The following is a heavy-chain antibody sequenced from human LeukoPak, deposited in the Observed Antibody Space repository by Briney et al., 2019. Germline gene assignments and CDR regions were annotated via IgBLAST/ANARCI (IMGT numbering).Heavy chain of an antibody. J-gene: IGHJ4*02. CDR1: GFTFSSYS. Sequence: GGSLRPSCAASGFTFSSYSMNWVRQAPGKGLEWVSYISSSSSTIYYADSVKGRFTISRDNGKNSLYLQMNSLRAEDTAVYYCASLPLYYYGSGSYSRYWGQGTLVTVSS. D-gene: IGHD3-10*01. CDR3: ASLPLYYYGSGSYSRY. CDR2: ISSSSSTI. V-gene: IGHV3-48*01.